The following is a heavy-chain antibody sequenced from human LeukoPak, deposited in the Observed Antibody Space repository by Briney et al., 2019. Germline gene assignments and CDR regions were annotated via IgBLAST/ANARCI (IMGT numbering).Heavy chain of an antibody. CDR1: GYTFTSYD. Sequence: ASVKVSCKASGYTFTSYDINWVRQATGQGLEWMGWMNPNSGNTGYAQKFQGRVTMTRNTSISTAYMELSSLRSEDTAVYYCARGDTWIQSYRYHALDVWGQGTTVTVSS. D-gene: IGHD5-18*01. V-gene: IGHV1-8*01. J-gene: IGHJ6*02. CDR3: ARGDTWIQSYRYHALDV. CDR2: MNPNSGNT.